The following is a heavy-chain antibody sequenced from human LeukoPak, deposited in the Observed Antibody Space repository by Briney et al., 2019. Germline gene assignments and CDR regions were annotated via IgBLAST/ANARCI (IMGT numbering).Heavy chain of an antibody. Sequence: QPGGSLRLSCAASGFTFSSDWMHWVRHAPGKGLVWVSRISSDGSSTSYADSVKGRFTISRDNTKNTLYLQMNSLRAEDTAVYYCTRGRAHNYGYFDYWGQGTLVTVSS. CDR2: ISSDGSST. CDR3: TRGRAHNYGYFDY. V-gene: IGHV3-74*01. CDR1: GFTFSSDW. J-gene: IGHJ4*02. D-gene: IGHD5-18*01.